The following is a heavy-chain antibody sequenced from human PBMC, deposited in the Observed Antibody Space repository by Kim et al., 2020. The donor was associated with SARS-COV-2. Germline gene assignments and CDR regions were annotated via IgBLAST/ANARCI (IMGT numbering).Heavy chain of an antibody. CDR1: GHTFTRDS. J-gene: IGHJ4*01. D-gene: IGHD2-15*01. CDR3: LGGYYFDY. V-gene: IGHV1-3*01. CDR2: IDCGNGNT. Sequence: ASVKVSCKTSGHTFTRDSIHWVRQAPGQRLEWMGGIDCGNGNTIYSQKFQGRVTLSTDTSASTAYMELSSLRSEDSAVYFCLGGYYFDYWGHGTLVTVSS.